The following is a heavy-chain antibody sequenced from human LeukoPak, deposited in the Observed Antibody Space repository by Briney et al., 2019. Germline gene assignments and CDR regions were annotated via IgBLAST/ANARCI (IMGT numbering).Heavy chain of an antibody. CDR3: TTVIFRGYCGGGSCYFDY. CDR1: GFTFSDAW. CDR2: IKSKTDGETT. J-gene: IGHJ4*02. D-gene: IGHD2-15*01. V-gene: IGHV3-15*01. Sequence: GGSLRLSCAASGFTFSDAWMNWVRQAPGKGLEWVGRIKSKTDGETTDYAAPVKGRFIISRDDSKNTLYLQMNSLKTEDTAVYYCTTVIFRGYCGGGSCYFDYWGQGTLVSVSS.